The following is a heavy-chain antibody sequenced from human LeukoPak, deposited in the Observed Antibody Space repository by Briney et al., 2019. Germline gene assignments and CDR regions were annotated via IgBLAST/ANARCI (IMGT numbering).Heavy chain of an antibody. CDR3: ARGFLTYYYDSSGYFV. J-gene: IGHJ4*02. D-gene: IGHD3-22*01. V-gene: IGHV3-23*01. CDR1: GFTFSSYG. Sequence: GGSLRLSCAASGFTFSSYGMSWVRQAPGKGLEWVSAISGSGGSTYYADSVKGRLTISRDNSKNTLYLQMNSLRAEDTAVYYCARGFLTYYYDSSGYFVWGQGTLVTVSS. CDR2: ISGSGGST.